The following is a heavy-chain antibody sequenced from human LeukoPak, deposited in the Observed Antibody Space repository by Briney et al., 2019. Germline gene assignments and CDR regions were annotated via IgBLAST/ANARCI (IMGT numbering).Heavy chain of an antibody. J-gene: IGHJ4*02. CDR3: AKDRQRGFSSGYYY. Sequence: GGSLRLSCAVSGFTLSSYAMNWVRQAPGKGLEWVSGIGDAGGSTYYADSMKGRFTISRDNSKNTLYLQMNSLRAEDTAVYYCAKDRQRGFSSGYYYWGQGTLVTVSS. CDR2: IGDAGGST. CDR1: GFTLSSYA. V-gene: IGHV3-23*01. D-gene: IGHD3-22*01.